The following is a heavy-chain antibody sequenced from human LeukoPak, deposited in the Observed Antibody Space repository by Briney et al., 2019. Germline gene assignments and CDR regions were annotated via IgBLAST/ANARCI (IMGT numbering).Heavy chain of an antibody. D-gene: IGHD2-21*01. CDR1: VASIIVHY. Sequence: SETLSLTCNVSVASIIVHYWSWIRHPAGKSLECIGRIHTSGSPIYNPSLSSRVTMSVDTSKGQFSLTMNSLTPADTAIYYCARQRLDGDILGFDWWGQGTLVTVSS. CDR3: ARQRLDGDILGFDW. CDR2: IHTSGSP. V-gene: IGHV4-4*07. J-gene: IGHJ4*02.